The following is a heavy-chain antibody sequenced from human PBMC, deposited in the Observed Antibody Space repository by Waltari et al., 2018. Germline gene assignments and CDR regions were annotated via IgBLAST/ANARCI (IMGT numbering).Heavy chain of an antibody. J-gene: IGHJ4*02. D-gene: IGHD3-22*01. CDR3: ARSLNKNYYHSNSDY. CDR2: IYPGDSDT. CDR1: GYSFTTYW. V-gene: IGHV5-51*01. Sequence: EVQLVQSGAEVKKPGESLKTSGKGSGYSFTTYWIGWVRPVPGKGLEWMGIIYPGDSDTRYSPSFQGQVTISVDKSISTAYLQWSSLKASDTAMYYCARSLNKNYYHSNSDYWGQGTLVTVSS.